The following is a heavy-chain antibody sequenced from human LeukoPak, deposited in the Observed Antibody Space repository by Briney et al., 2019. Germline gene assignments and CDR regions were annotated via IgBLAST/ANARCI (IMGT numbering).Heavy chain of an antibody. CDR2: IIPIFGTA. D-gene: IGHD2-2*01. CDR3: ARGRDIVVVSYMDV. V-gene: IGHV1-69*05. J-gene: IGHJ6*03. Sequence: SVKVSCKASGGTFSSYAISWVRQAPGQGLEWMGGIIPIFGTANYAQKFQGRVTITTDESTSTAYMELSSLRSEDTAVYYCARGRDIVVVSYMDVWGKGTTVTVSS. CDR1: GGTFSSYA.